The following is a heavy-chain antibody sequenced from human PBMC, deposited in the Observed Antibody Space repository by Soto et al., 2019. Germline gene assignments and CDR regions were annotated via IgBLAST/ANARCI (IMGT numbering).Heavy chain of an antibody. J-gene: IGHJ4*02. D-gene: IGHD3-10*02. CDR3: ARSGDNYNVLDS. CDR1: GFSLSDYY. Sequence: PGGSPGLPRAAPGFSLSDYYMRLGRQAPGRGMVQISYSSNSGSFTRYTTSVKGRFSISRDNEKNSLYLQMTNLNEEHTAVYYCARSGDNYNVLDSWGQGTPVTVSS. CDR2: SSNSGSFT. V-gene: IGHV3-11*03.